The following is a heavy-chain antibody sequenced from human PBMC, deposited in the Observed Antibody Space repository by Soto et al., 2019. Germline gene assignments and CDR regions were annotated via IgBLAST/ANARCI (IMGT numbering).Heavy chain of an antibody. Sequence: QVQLVQSGAEEKKPGASVKVSCKASGYTFTSYAMHWVRQAPGQRLEWMGWINAGNGNTKYSQKFQGRVTITRDTSASTAYMELSSLRSEDTAVYYCATLMVVATIEGRDWFDPWGQGTLVTVSS. J-gene: IGHJ5*02. D-gene: IGHD5-12*01. CDR3: ATLMVVATIEGRDWFDP. CDR1: GYTFTSYA. V-gene: IGHV1-3*05. CDR2: INAGNGNT.